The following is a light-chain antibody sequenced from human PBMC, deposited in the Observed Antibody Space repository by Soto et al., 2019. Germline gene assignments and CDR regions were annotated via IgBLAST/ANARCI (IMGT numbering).Light chain of an antibody. CDR1: SSNIGAGYD. CDR3: QSYDSSLSVYV. J-gene: IGLJ1*01. CDR2: GNS. Sequence: QSVLTQSPSVSGAPGQRLTISCTGSSSNIGAGYDVHWYQQLPGTAPKLLIYGNSNRPSGVPDRFSGSKSGTSASLAITRLQAEDEADYYCQSYDSSLSVYVFGTGTKLTVL. V-gene: IGLV1-40*01.